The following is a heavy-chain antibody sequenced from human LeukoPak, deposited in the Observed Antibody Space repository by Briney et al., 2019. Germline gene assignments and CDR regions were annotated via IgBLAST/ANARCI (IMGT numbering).Heavy chain of an antibody. CDR1: GFTFSSYA. D-gene: IGHD4-11*01. V-gene: IGHV3-23*01. CDR3: AKARFTVTNYFDY. Sequence: GGSLRLSCAASGFTFSSYAMTWVRQAPGKGLEWVSAISGSGGSTYYADSVKGRFTISRDNSKNTLYLQMNSLRADDTAVYYCAKARFTVTNYFDYRGQGTLVTVSS. CDR2: ISGSGGST. J-gene: IGHJ4*02.